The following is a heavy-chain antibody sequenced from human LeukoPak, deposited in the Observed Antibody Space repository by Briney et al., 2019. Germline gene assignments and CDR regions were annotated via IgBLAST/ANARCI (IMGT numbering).Heavy chain of an antibody. J-gene: IGHJ4*02. CDR3: ARPYYYDSSGYYNPYYFDY. Sequence: PGGSLRLSCAASGFTFSSYSMNWVRQAPGKGLEWVSSISSSSSYIYYADSVKGRFTISRDNAKNSLYLQMSSLRAEDTAVYYCARPYYYDSSGYYNPYYFDYWGQGTLVTVSS. D-gene: IGHD3-22*01. CDR1: GFTFSSYS. V-gene: IGHV3-21*01. CDR2: ISSSSSYI.